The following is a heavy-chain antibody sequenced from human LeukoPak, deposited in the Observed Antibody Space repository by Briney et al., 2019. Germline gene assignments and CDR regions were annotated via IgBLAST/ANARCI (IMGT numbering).Heavy chain of an antibody. J-gene: IGHJ4*02. CDR1: GFTFSSYG. CDR3: AKDLREWLVLGTLFDY. Sequence: GGSLRLSCAASGFTFSSYGMHWVRQAPGKGLEWVAVIWYDGSNKYYADSVKGRFTISRDNSKNTLYLQMNSLRAEDTAVYYCAKDLREWLVLGTLFDYWGQGTLVTVSS. CDR2: IWYDGSNK. D-gene: IGHD6-19*01. V-gene: IGHV3-33*06.